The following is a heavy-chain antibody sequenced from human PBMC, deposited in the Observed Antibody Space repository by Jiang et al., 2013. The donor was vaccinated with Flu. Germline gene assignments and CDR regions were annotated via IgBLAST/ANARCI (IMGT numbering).Heavy chain of an antibody. CDR2: IYWDDDK. J-gene: IGHJ4*02. CDR1: GFSLNTRGVG. V-gene: IGHV2-5*02. Sequence: KPTQTLTLTCTFSGFSLNTRGVGVGWIRQPPGKALEWLALIYWDDDKRYSPSLRSRLTITKDTSKNQVVLTMTNMDPVDTATYYCAHRPETIFGVLIDYFDYWGQGTLVTVSS. D-gene: IGHD3-3*01. CDR3: AHRPETIFGVLIDYFDY.